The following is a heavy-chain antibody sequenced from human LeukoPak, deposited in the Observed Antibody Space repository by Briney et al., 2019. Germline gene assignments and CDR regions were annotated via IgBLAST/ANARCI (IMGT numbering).Heavy chain of an antibody. J-gene: IGHJ4*02. CDR1: GFTFSSYA. Sequence: PGGSLRLSCAASGFTFSSYAMSWVRQAPGKWLEWVSAISGSGGSTYYADSVKGRFTISRDNSKNTLYLQMNSLRAEDTAVYYCATTTDILTDVYFDYWGQGTLVTVSS. CDR3: ATTTDILTDVYFDY. D-gene: IGHD3-9*01. V-gene: IGHV3-23*01. CDR2: ISGSGGST.